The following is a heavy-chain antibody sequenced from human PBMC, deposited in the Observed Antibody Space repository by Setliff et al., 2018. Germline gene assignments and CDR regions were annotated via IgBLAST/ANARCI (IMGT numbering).Heavy chain of an antibody. CDR2: INAGNGNT. J-gene: IGHJ4*02. CDR1: GGTFSSYA. V-gene: IGHV1-3*01. D-gene: IGHD3-3*01. Sequence: ASVKVSCKASGGTFSSYAISWVRQAPGQGLEWMGWINAGNGNTKYSQKFQGRVTITRDTSASTAYMELSSLRSGDTAVYYCARVLVGYDFWSGYYQTMPHFDYWGQGTLVTVSS. CDR3: ARVLVGYDFWSGYYQTMPHFDY.